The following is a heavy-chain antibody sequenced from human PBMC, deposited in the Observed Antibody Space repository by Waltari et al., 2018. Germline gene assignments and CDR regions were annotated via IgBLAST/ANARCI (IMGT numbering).Heavy chain of an antibody. CDR3: VRARLSGHYTSAGYYDGMDV. D-gene: IGHD3-3*01. CDR2: IRSDGDIT. V-gene: IGHV3-64D*08. J-gene: IGHJ6*02. CDR1: GFTFSSYA. Sequence: EVQLVVSGGDLVQPGGSLRPSCSASGFTFSSYAMHWVRQAPGKGLEYVSGIRSDGDITWDADSVKGRFTVSRDNSKNTLYLQMSSLRPEDTAVYYCVRARLSGHYTSAGYYDGMDVWGQGTTVIVSS.